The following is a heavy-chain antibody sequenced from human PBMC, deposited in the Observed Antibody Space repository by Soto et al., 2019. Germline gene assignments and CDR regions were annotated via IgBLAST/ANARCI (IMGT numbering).Heavy chain of an antibody. Sequence: QVQLQESGPGLVKPSETLSLTCTVSGCSVSSGNYYWSWIRQPPGKGLEWIGYFYYTGSINYNPSLNSRVTIFIDASTNQFSLRLSSVTAADTAVYYCARSMFYSDGTNGSPFEYWGQGTLVTASS. D-gene: IGHD2-8*01. CDR2: FYYTGSI. V-gene: IGHV4-61*01. J-gene: IGHJ4*02. CDR1: GCSVSSGNYY. CDR3: ARSMFYSDGTNGSPFEY.